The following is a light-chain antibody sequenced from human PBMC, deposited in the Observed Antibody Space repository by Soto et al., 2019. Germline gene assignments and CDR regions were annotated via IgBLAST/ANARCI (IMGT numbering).Light chain of an antibody. CDR2: GAS. Sequence: SVWTQSTGTLSLSRGERATLSCRASQSFSSTYLAWYQQKPGQAPRLLIYGASSRATGIPDRFSGSGSGTDFTLTISRLEPEDFAVYYCHQYGSSPDTFGQGTNVDIK. CDR1: QSFSSTY. CDR3: HQYGSSPDT. J-gene: IGKJ1*01. V-gene: IGKV3-20*01.